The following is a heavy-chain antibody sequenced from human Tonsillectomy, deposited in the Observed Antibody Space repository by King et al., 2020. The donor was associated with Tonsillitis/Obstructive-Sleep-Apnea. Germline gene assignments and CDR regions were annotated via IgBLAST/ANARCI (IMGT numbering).Heavy chain of an antibody. CDR1: GFTFSSYA. CDR2: ISGSGGST. Sequence: VQLVESGGGFVQPGGSLRLSCAASGFTFSSYAMSWVRQAPGKGLEWVSAISGSGGSTYYADSVKGRFPISRDNSKNTLYLQMNSLRAEDTAVYYCAKDPDGSHASDYWGQGTLVTVSS. V-gene: IGHV3-23*04. CDR3: AKDPDGSHASDY. D-gene: IGHD1-26*01. J-gene: IGHJ4*02.